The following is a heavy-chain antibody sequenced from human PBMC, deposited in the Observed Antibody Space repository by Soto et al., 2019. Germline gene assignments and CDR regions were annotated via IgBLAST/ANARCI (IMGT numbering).Heavy chain of an antibody. Sequence: PGGSLRLSCAASGFTFSSYAISWVRRAPGKGLEWVSAINGSGGSTYYADSVKGRFTISRDNSKNTLYLQMNSLRAEDTAVYYCAKDRVAGATTYFDYWGQGTLVTVSS. D-gene: IGHD1-26*01. CDR3: AKDRVAGATTYFDY. V-gene: IGHV3-23*01. J-gene: IGHJ4*02. CDR2: INGSGGST. CDR1: GFTFSSYA.